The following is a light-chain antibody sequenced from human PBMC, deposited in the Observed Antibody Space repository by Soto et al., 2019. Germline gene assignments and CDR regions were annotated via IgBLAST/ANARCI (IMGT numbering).Light chain of an antibody. Sequence: VLPRYPASLSSSHEPRAPLSCRASQSVSNDCVAWYQQKPSQAPRLLIYVSSTRSTGIPARFSGIGFGTEFTLTFGGWRSKMFALYYGQGHTMRLRTFGGGTKVDIK. CDR2: VSS. CDR1: QSVSND. V-gene: IGKV3-15*01. J-gene: IGKJ4*02. CDR3: QGHTMRLRT.